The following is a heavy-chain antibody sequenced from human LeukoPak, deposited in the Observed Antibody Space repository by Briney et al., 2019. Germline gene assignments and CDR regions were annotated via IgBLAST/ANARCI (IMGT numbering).Heavy chain of an antibody. CDR1: GFTLSTYS. CDR2: ISSSSRTI. D-gene: IGHD6-13*01. CDR3: TRDLAAAAT. J-gene: IGHJ5*02. V-gene: IGHV3-48*04. Sequence: PGGSLRLSCAASGFTLSTYSMNWVRQAPGKGLEWVSYISSSSRTIHYADSVKGRFTISRDNAKNSLYLQMNSLTAEDTAVYYCTRDLAAAATWGQGTLVTVSS.